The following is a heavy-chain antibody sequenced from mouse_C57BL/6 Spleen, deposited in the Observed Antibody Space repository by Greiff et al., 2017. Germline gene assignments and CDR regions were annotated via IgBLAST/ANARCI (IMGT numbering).Heavy chain of an antibody. CDR1: GYTFTSYW. CDR2: IDPNSGGT. Sequence: QVHVKQSGAELVKPGASVKLSCKASGYTFTSYWMHWVKQRPGRGLEWIGRIDPNSGGTKYNEKFKSKATLTVDKPSSTAYMQLSSLTSEDSAVYYCAAYYSNLYWYFDVWGTGTTVTVSS. CDR3: AAYYSNLYWYFDV. J-gene: IGHJ1*03. V-gene: IGHV1-72*01. D-gene: IGHD2-5*01.